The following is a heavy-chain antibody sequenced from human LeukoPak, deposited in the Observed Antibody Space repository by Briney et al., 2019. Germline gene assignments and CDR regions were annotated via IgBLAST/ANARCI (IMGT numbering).Heavy chain of an antibody. D-gene: IGHD5-24*01. CDR3: ARDRYGDGFAHFDY. CDR2: ITPRGGT. Sequence: ASVKLSCKASGYTFTSYAIHWVRQAPGQGLGWRGWITPRGGTNYPQKFQGRVAITRDTSITTAYMDLSRQTSDDTAVYYCARDRYGDGFAHFDYWGQGALVTVSS. V-gene: IGHV1-2*02. J-gene: IGHJ4*02. CDR1: GYTFTSYA.